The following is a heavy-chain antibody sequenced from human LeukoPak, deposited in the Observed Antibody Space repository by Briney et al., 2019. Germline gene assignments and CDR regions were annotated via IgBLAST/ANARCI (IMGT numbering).Heavy chain of an antibody. J-gene: IGHJ3*02. Sequence: QAGGSLRLSCAASGFTFSSYAMHWVRQAPGKGLEWVAVILYDGSNKYYTDSVRGRFTISRDNSKNTLSLEMNSLRADDTAMYYCVRERGPYDGFDIWGQGTMVTVSS. CDR1: GFTFSSYA. CDR3: VRERGPYDGFDI. CDR2: ILYDGSNK. V-gene: IGHV3-30-3*01.